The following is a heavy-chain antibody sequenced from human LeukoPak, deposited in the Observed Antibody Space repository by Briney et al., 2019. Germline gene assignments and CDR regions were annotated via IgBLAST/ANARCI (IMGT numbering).Heavy chain of an antibody. CDR3: ARDLDREAEAGNDY. V-gene: IGHV1-2*02. J-gene: IGHJ4*02. CDR1: GYTFTGYY. D-gene: IGHD6-13*01. CDR2: INPNSGCT. Sequence: ASVNVSCKASGYTFTGYYMHWVRQAPGQGLEWMGWINPNSGCTNYAQKFQGRVTMTRDTSISTAYMELSRLRSDDTAVYYCARDLDREAEAGNDYWGQGTLVTVSS.